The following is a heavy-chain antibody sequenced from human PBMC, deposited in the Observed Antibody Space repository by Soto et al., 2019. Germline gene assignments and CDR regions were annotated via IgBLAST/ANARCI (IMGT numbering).Heavy chain of an antibody. Sequence: GGSLRLSCAASGFTFSSYAMSWVRQAPGKGLEWVSAISGSGGSTYYADSVKGRFTISRDNSKNTLYLQMNSLRAEDTAVYYCAKDGSITMVRGVHFDYWGQGTLVTVSS. D-gene: IGHD3-10*01. V-gene: IGHV3-23*01. CDR1: GFTFSSYA. CDR3: AKDGSITMVRGVHFDY. CDR2: ISGSGGST. J-gene: IGHJ4*02.